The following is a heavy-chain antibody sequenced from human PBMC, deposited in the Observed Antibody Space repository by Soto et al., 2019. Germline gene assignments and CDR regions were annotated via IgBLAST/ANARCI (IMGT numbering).Heavy chain of an antibody. D-gene: IGHD3-10*01. CDR1: GGSISSGYYY. CDR2: IYYSGNT. V-gene: IGHV4-30-4*01. J-gene: IGHJ5*02. CDR3: ARRLARGVIGWFDP. Sequence: SETLSLTCSVSGGSISSGYYYWSWIRQPPGKGLEWIGNIYYSGNTYYNPSLKSRLIISIDTSKNQFSLKVGSVTAADTAVYYCARRLARGVIGWFDPWGQGTLVTVSS.